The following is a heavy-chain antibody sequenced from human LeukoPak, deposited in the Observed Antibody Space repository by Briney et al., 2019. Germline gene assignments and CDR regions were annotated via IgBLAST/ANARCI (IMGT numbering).Heavy chain of an antibody. J-gene: IGHJ4*02. D-gene: IGHD6-13*01. CDR3: ARAGSSWTIPFVY. Sequence: ASVKVSCKASGYTFTDYYMHWVRHAPGQGLEWMGWINPNTGDTKSAQKFQGRVTMTRDTSINTAYMELSSLISDDTAVFYCARAGSSWTIPFVYWGQGTLVTVSS. CDR1: GYTFTDYY. V-gene: IGHV1-2*02. CDR2: INPNTGDT.